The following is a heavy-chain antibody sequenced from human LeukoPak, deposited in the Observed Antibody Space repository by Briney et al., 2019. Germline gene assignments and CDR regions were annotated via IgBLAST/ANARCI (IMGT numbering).Heavy chain of an antibody. Sequence: PGGSLRLSCETSGFAFSTYGMHWVRQAPGKGLEWVALISFDGSDESYGTSVKGRFTISRDNSKNTVSLRMNSLRVEDTGMYYCVKDLKGYEEVWGQGTLVTVSS. CDR2: ISFDGSDE. J-gene: IGHJ4*02. CDR1: GFAFSTYG. CDR3: VKDLKGYEEV. D-gene: IGHD5-12*01. V-gene: IGHV3-30*18.